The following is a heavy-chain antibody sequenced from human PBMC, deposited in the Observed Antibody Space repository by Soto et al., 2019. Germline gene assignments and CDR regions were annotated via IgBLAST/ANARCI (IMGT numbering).Heavy chain of an antibody. Sequence: PSETLSLTCTVSGGSVTNSSYYWGWIRQSPGKGLEWIGSVYYRGRSYSKSSVKSRVTISVDTSKNRFSLSLNSVTASDTAVYFCVSQRTPVPTQAYFDYWGPGALVTVSS. CDR3: VSQRTPVPTQAYFDY. J-gene: IGHJ4*02. V-gene: IGHV4-39*01. CDR2: VYYRGRS. D-gene: IGHD2-15*01. CDR1: GGSVTNSSYY.